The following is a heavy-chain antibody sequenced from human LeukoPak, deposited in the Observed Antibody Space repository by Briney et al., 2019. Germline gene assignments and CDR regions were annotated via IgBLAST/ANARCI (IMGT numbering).Heavy chain of an antibody. Sequence: SETLSLTCAVYGGSFSGYYWSWIRQPPGKGLEWIGEINHSGSTNYNPSLKSRVTISVDTSKNQFSLKLSSVTAADTAVYYCATINYGDYFDYWGQGTLVTVSS. CDR1: GGSFSGYY. CDR3: ATINYGDYFDY. D-gene: IGHD4-11*01. V-gene: IGHV4-34*01. J-gene: IGHJ4*02. CDR2: INHSGST.